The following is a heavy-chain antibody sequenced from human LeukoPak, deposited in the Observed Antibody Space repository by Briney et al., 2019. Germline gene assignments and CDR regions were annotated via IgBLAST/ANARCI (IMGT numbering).Heavy chain of an antibody. J-gene: IGHJ4*02. V-gene: IGHV3-15*01. CDR2: VRAKTDGGTT. Sequence: PGGSLRLSCAVSGFTFTNAWMNWVRQAPGKGLECVGRVRAKTDGGTTEYAAPVKGRFSISRDDSTNTVYLQMNSLITEDTAIYYCAADTPVPLAQIDYWGQGALVTVSS. CDR1: GFTFTNAW. D-gene: IGHD2/OR15-2a*01. CDR3: AADTPVPLAQIDY.